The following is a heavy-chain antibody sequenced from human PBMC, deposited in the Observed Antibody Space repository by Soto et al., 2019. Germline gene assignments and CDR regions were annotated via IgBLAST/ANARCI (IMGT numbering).Heavy chain of an antibody. D-gene: IGHD6-13*01. CDR2: ISWNSGSI. CDR1: GFTFDDYV. CDR3: AKEKYSSSWDFDY. Sequence: EVQLVESGGGLVQPGRSLRLSCAASGFTFDDYVMHWVRQAPGKGLEWVSGISWNSGSIGYADSVKGRFTISRDNAKNSLYLQMNSLRAEDTALYYCAKEKYSSSWDFDYWGQGTLVTVSS. V-gene: IGHV3-9*01. J-gene: IGHJ4*02.